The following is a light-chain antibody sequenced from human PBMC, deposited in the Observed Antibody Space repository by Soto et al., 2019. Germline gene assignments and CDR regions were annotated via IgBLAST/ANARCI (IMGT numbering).Light chain of an antibody. CDR2: LGS. CDR3: MQALQTL. V-gene: IGKV2-28*01. J-gene: IGKJ1*01. Sequence: DIVITQSPLSVPFTPSDPSSISCGSSQSLLHSNGYNYLDWYLQKPGQSPQPLIYLGSNRSSGVPDRFSGSGSGTDFTLKISRVEAEDVGVYYCMQALQTLFGQGTKVDI. CDR1: QSLLHSNGYNY.